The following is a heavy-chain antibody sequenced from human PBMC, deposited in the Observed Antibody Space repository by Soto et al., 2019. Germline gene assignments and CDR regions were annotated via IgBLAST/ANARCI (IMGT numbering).Heavy chain of an antibody. CDR1: GGTFSSYA. CDR3: ARGAFEYSSSSIYFQH. Sequence: QVQLVQSGAEVQKPGSSVKVSCKASGGTFSSYAISWVRQAPGQGLEWMGGIIPIFGTANYAQKFQGRVTITADESTSTAYMELSSLRSEDTAVYYCARGAFEYSSSSIYFQHWGQGTLVTVSS. D-gene: IGHD6-6*01. J-gene: IGHJ1*01. V-gene: IGHV1-69*01. CDR2: IIPIFGTA.